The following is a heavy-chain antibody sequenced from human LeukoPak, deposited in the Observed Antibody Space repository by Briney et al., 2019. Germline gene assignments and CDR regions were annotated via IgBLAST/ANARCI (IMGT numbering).Heavy chain of an antibody. CDR3: ARGRGVVTATTYYFDY. CDR2: IYDSGST. V-gene: IGHV4-31*03. CDR1: GGSISSGAFH. J-gene: IGHJ4*02. Sequence: SQTLSLTCTVSGGSISSGAFHWSWVRQHPGKGLEWIGYIYDSGSTYYNPSLKSRVIISVDTSKNQFSLKLSSVTAADTAVYYCARGRGVVTATTYYFDYWGQGTLVTVSS. D-gene: IGHD2-21*02.